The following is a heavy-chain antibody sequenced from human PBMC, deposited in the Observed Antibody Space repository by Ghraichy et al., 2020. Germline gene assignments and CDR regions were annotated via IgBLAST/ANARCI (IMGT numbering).Heavy chain of an antibody. CDR1: GLTFSSYW. V-gene: IGHV3-74*01. D-gene: IGHD2-2*01. CDR2: INSDGSRT. CDR3: AREGGVPVAVYYFDY. Sequence: GESLNISCAASGLTFSSYWMHWVRQVPGKGLVWVARINSDGSRTTYADFVKGRFTISRDNAKNTLYLQMNSLRDEDTAVYYCAREGGVPVAVYYFDYWGQGTLVTVSS. J-gene: IGHJ4*02.